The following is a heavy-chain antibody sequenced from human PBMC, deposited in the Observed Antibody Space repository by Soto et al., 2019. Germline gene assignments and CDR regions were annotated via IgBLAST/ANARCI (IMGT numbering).Heavy chain of an antibody. CDR3: ARQDNPAGYCSSTSCPSYYYYGMDV. CDR1: GYSFTSYW. Sequence: PGESLKISCKGSGYSFTSYWIGWVRQMPGKGLERMGITYPGDSDTRYSPSFQGQVTISADKSISTAYLQWSSLKASDTAMYYCARQDNPAGYCSSTSCPSYYYYGMDVWGQGTTVTV. CDR2: TYPGDSDT. V-gene: IGHV5-51*01. D-gene: IGHD2-2*01. J-gene: IGHJ6*02.